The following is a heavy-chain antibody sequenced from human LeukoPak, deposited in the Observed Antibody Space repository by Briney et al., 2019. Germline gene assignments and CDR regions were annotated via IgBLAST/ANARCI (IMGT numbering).Heavy chain of an antibody. J-gene: IGHJ4*02. Sequence: ASVKVSCQASGYTFTSYGISWVRQAPGQGLEWMGWISAYNGNTNYAQKLQGRVTMTTDTSTSTAYMELRSLGSDDTAVYYCARDPPSHSGSYGEFDYWGQGTLVTVSS. CDR1: GYTFTSYG. CDR2: ISAYNGNT. V-gene: IGHV1-18*01. CDR3: ARDPPSHSGSYGEFDY. D-gene: IGHD1-26*01.